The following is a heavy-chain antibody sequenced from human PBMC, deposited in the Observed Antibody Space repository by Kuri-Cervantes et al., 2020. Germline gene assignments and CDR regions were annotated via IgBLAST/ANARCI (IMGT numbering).Heavy chain of an antibody. CDR1: GYSFSTHW. Sequence: GESLKISCKASGYSFSTHWIGWVRQVPGEGLEWMAIIFPRDSDSKYSPSFGGQVTISADKSIYTAYLQWSSLKASDTAMYYCARLADTIFGVADYWGQGTLVTVSS. J-gene: IGHJ4*02. V-gene: IGHV5-51*01. CDR2: IFPRDSDS. CDR3: ARLADTIFGVADY. D-gene: IGHD3-3*01.